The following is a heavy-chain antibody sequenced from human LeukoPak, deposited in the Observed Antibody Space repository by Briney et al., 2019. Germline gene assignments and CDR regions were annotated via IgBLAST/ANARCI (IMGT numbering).Heavy chain of an antibody. CDR1: GYAFTGYY. D-gene: IGHD3-22*01. V-gene: IGHV1-2*02. CDR2: INPNSGGT. Sequence: ASVKVSCKASGYAFTGYYMHWVRQAPGQGLEWMGWINPNSGGTNYAQKFQGKVTMTRDTSISTAYMELSRLRSGDTAVYYCARDHQHTYYYDSRDFDYWGQGTLVTVSS. CDR3: ARDHQHTYYYDSRDFDY. J-gene: IGHJ4*02.